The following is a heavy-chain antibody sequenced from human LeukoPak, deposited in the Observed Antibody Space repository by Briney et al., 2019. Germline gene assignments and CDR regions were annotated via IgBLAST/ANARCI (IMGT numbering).Heavy chain of an antibody. Sequence: PGGSLRLSCAASGFTFRSYDMHWVRQPTGKGLEWVSAIDSAGDPYYPGSVKGRYTICRENAKNFLYLPMDSLRAGDTAVYYCVRGNMLTGYPEYWGQGTLVTVFS. J-gene: IGHJ4*02. D-gene: IGHD3-9*01. V-gene: IGHV3-13*05. CDR1: GFTFRSYD. CDR3: VRGNMLTGYPEY. CDR2: IDSAGDP.